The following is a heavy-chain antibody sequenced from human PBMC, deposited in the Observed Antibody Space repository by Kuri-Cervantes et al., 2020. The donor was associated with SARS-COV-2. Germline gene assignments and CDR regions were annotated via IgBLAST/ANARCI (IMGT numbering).Heavy chain of an antibody. V-gene: IGHV1-18*01. CDR3: ARDFRGSNYYDSSGPHDAFDI. Sequence: ASVKVSCKASGYTFTSYGISWARQAPGQGLEWMGWISAYNGNTNYAQKLQGRVTMTTDTSTSTAYMELRSLRSEDTAVYYCARDFRGSNYYDSSGPHDAFDIWGQGTMVTRLL. CDR2: ISAYNGNT. CDR1: GYTFTSYG. D-gene: IGHD3-22*01. J-gene: IGHJ3*02.